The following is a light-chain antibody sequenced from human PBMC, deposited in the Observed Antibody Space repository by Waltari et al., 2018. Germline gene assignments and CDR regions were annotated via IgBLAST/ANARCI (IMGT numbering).Light chain of an antibody. Sequence: QSVLTQPPSASGTPGQRVTVSCSGSSSNIGSNHVHWYQQVPGTAPKLLIYRNNQRPLGVPDRFSGSKSGTSASLAISGLRSGDEADYYCATWDDSVSAPVFGGGTKLTVL. CDR1: SSNIGSNH. CDR2: RNN. CDR3: ATWDDSVSAPV. J-gene: IGLJ2*01. V-gene: IGLV1-47*01.